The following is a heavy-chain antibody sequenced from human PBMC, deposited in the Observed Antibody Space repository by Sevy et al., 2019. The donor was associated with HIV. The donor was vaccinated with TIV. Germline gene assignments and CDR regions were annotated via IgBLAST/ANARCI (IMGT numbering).Heavy chain of an antibody. CDR3: VRDIGYSGYDALGGFDY. CDR2: ISYDGSNK. CDR1: GFTFSSYA. D-gene: IGHD5-12*01. J-gene: IGHJ4*02. Sequence: GGSLRLSCAASGFTFSSYAIHWVRQAPGKGLEWVAVISYDGSNKYYADSVKGRFTISRDNSKNTLYLQINSLRPEDTAIYYCVRDIGYSGYDALGGFDYWCQGTLVTVSS. V-gene: IGHV3-30-3*01.